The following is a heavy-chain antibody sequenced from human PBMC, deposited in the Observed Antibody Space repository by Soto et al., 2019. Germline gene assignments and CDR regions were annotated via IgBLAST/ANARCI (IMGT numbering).Heavy chain of an antibody. CDR1: GFIFSNYG. D-gene: IGHD1-7*01. CDR2: TSYDGSNK. CDR3: ANERYNWNYGCFDY. Sequence: QVQLVESGGGVVQPGRSLRLSCAASGFIFSNYGMHWVRQAPGKGLEWVAVTSYDGSNKYYADSVKGRFTISRDNSKNTLYLQMNSLRGEDTAVYYCANERYNWNYGCFDYWGQGTLVTVSS. V-gene: IGHV3-30*18. J-gene: IGHJ4*02.